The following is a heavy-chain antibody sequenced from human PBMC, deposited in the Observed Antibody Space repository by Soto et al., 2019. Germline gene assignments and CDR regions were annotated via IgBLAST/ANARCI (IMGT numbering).Heavy chain of an antibody. Sequence: QVHLVQSGAVVENPGASVKVSCKASGYTFTNFGINWVRQAPGQGLEWMGWITPYNGNANYPQKHQDRLTITTDTSTNTAYLELRSLRSDDTSVYFGARARRCSGADHDYWGQGTRFTVSS. CDR2: ITPYNGNA. CDR1: GYTFTNFG. J-gene: IGHJ4*02. CDR3: ARARRCSGADHDY. V-gene: IGHV1-18*04. D-gene: IGHD6-19*01.